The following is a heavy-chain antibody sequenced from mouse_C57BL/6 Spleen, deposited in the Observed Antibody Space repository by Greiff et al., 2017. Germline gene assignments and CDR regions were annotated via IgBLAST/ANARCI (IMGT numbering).Heavy chain of an antibody. V-gene: IGHV1-72*01. CDR2: IDPNSGGT. J-gene: IGHJ4*01. CDR1: GYTFTSYW. CDR3: ARDYYGSSWPYAMDY. Sequence: QVQLKQPGAELVKPGASVKLSCKASGYTFTSYWMHWVKQRPGRGLEWIGRIDPNSGGTKYNEKFKSKATLTVDKPSSTAYMQLSSRTSEDSAVYYCARDYYGSSWPYAMDYWGQGTSVTVSS. D-gene: IGHD1-1*01.